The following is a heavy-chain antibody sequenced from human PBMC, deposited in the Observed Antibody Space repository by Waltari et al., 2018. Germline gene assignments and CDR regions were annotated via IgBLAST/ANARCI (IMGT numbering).Heavy chain of an antibody. D-gene: IGHD3-3*01. J-gene: IGHJ3*02. CDR3: ASSRQNYDFWSGTGGAFDI. CDR2: IIPIFGTA. V-gene: IGHV1-69*05. CDR1: GGTFSSYA. Sequence: QVQLVQSGAEVKKPGSSVKVSCKASGGTFSSYAISWVRQAPGQGLEWMGGIIPIFGTANYAQKFQGRVTITTDESTSTAYMELSSLRSEDTAVYYCASSRQNYDFWSGTGGAFDIWGQGTMVTVSS.